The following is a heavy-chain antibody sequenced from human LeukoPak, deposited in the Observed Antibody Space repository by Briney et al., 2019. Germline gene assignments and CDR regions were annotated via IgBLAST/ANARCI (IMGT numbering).Heavy chain of an antibody. CDR3: ARTVVVTAPRSNWFDP. CDR2: ISAYNGNT. J-gene: IGHJ5*02. Sequence: GASVKVSCKASGYTFTSYGISWVRQAPGQGLEWMGWISAYNGNTNYAQKLQGRVTMTTDTPTSTAYMELRSLRSDDTAVYYCARTVVVTAPRSNWFDPWGQGTLVTVSS. CDR1: GYTFTSYG. D-gene: IGHD2-21*02. V-gene: IGHV1-18*01.